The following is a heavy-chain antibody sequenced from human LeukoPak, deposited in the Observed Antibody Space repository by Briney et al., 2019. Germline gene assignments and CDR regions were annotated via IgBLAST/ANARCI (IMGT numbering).Heavy chain of an antibody. D-gene: IGHD3-10*01. V-gene: IGHV4-30-4*07. J-gene: IGHJ3*02. CDR1: GGSISSGGYS. CDR3: ARHYYGSGTNRNLDAFDI. Sequence: SETLSLTCAVSGGSISSGGYSWSWIRQPPGKGLEWIGYIYYSGSTYYNPSLKSRVTISVDTSKNQFSLKLSSVTAADTAVYYCARHYYGSGTNRNLDAFDIWGQGTMVTVSS. CDR2: IYYSGST.